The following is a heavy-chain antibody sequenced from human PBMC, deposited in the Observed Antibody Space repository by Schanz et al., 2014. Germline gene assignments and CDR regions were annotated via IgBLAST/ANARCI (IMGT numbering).Heavy chain of an antibody. J-gene: IGHJ6*02. CDR3: AKGRGGTSSEGLDQYYGMDV. D-gene: IGHD6-6*01. Sequence: EVQLVESGGGLVQPGGSLRLSCAASGFTFSSQSMNWVRQAPGKGLEWLSYISSTSSTIYYADSVKGRFTISRDNSKNMLYLQINSLRGEDTAVYFCAKGRGGTSSEGLDQYYGMDVWGQGTTVTVSS. CDR1: GFTFSSQS. V-gene: IGHV3-48*01. CDR2: ISSTSSTI.